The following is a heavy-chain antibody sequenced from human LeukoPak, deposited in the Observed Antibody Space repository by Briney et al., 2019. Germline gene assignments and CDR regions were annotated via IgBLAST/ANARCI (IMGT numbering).Heavy chain of an antibody. V-gene: IGHV4-34*01. CDR1: GGSFSGYY. J-gene: IGHJ4*02. D-gene: IGHD6-19*01. CDR3: ARGPYSSGWYFDY. CDR2: INHSGST. Sequence: SETLSLTCAVYGGSFSGYYWSWIRQPPGKGLEWIGEINHSGSTYYNPSLKSRVTISVDTSKNQFSLKLSSVTAADTAVYYCARGPYSSGWYFDYWGQGTLVTVSS.